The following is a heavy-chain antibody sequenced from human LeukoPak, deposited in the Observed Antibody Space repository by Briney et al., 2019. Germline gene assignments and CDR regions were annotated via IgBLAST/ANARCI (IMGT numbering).Heavy chain of an antibody. CDR3: AREGLWFGAP. CDR2: INGDGNER. V-gene: IGHV3-7*03. D-gene: IGHD3-10*01. Sequence: GGSLRLSCAASGFTFSSYAMSWVRQAPGKGLEWVANINGDGNERFYVDSVKGRFTISRDNAKNSLYLQMNSLRAEDTAVYYCAREGLWFGAPWGQGTLVTVSS. J-gene: IGHJ5*02. CDR1: GFTFSSYA.